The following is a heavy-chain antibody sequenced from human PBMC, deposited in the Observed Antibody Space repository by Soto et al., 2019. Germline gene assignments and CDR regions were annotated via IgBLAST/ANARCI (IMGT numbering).Heavy chain of an antibody. CDR1: GDSVSSNSAA. D-gene: IGHD6-13*01. V-gene: IGHV6-1*01. CDR2: TYYRSKWYN. CDR3: ARGGLGYSSSWYAFDI. Sequence: KQSQTLSLTCAISGDSVSSNSAAWNWIRQSPSRGLEWLGRTYYRSKWYNDYAVSVKSRITINPDTSKNQFSLQLNSVTPEDTAVYYCARGGLGYSSSWYAFDIWGQGTMVTFSS. J-gene: IGHJ3*02.